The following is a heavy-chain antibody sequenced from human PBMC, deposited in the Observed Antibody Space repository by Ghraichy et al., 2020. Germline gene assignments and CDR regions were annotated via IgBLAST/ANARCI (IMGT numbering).Heavy chain of an antibody. J-gene: IGHJ5*02. CDR2: ISASGYST. CDR1: AFTFSTYA. V-gene: IGHV3-23*01. CDR3: ARGGVTVSAKIKNNWFDP. D-gene: IGHD2-21*02. Sequence: GGSLRLSCAASAFTFSTYAMGWVRQAPGRGLEWVSSISASGYSTYYADSVKGRFSISRDNSKDTLYLQMYSLRAEDTAVYYCARGGVTVSAKIKNNWFDPWGQGTLVTVSS.